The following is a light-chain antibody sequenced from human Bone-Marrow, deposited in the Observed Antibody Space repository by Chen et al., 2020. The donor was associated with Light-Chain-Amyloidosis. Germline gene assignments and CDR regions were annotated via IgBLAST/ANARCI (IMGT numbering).Light chain of an antibody. CDR2: DAS. CDR3: QQRSDWPRT. CDR1: QSVSSH. J-gene: IGKJ1*01. V-gene: IGKV3-11*01. Sequence: EIVLTQSPATLSLSPGERATLSCRASQSVSSHLDWYQQKPGQAPRLLIYDASNRATGTPARFSGTRSGTDFTLTINSLEPEEFAVYYCQQRSDWPRTFGQGTKVEIK.